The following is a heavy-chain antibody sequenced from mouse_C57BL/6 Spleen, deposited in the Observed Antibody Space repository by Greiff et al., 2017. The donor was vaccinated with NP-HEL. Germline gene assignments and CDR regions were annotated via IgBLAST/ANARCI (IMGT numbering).Heavy chain of an antibody. V-gene: IGHV1-15*01. J-gene: IGHJ1*03. Sequence: VQLQQSGAELVRPGASVTLSCKASGYTFTDYEMHWVKQTPVHGLEWIGAIDPETGGTAYNQKFKGKAILTADKSSSTAYMELRSLTSEDSAVYYCKRGGLLGGWYFDVWGTGTTVTVSS. CDR1: GYTFTDYE. CDR3: KRGGLLGGWYFDV. D-gene: IGHD2-3*01. CDR2: IDPETGGT.